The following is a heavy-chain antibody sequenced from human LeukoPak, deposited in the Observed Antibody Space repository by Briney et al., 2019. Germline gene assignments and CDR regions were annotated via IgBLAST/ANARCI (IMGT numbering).Heavy chain of an antibody. Sequence: GGSLRLSCAVSGFIFSNYWMHWVRQVPGNGLVWFSRINSDGSTTYYADSVKGRFTISRDNAKNTLYLQMNSLRAEDTAVYYCTPGGGQGTLVTVSS. CDR1: GFIFSNYW. CDR3: TPG. D-gene: IGHD3-10*01. V-gene: IGHV3-74*01. J-gene: IGHJ4*02. CDR2: INSDGSTT.